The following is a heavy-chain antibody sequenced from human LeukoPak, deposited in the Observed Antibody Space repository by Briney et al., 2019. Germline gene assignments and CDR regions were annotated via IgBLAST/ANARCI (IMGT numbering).Heavy chain of an antibody. Sequence: SQTLSLTCTVSGGSISSGGYYWRWIRQHPGKGLEWIGYIYYSGSTYYNPSLKSRVTISVDTSKNQFSLKLSSVTAADTAVYYCARGLGNEPQNYIRFPSPWFDPWGQGTLVTVSS. CDR2: IYYSGST. V-gene: IGHV4-31*03. CDR1: GGSISSGGYY. J-gene: IGHJ5*02. D-gene: IGHD3-16*01. CDR3: ARGLGNEPQNYIRFPSPWFDP.